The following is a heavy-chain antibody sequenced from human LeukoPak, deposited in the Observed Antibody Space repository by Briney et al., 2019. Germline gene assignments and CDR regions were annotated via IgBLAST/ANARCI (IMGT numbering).Heavy chain of an antibody. CDR2: IDHTGTT. CDR1: DDSITIYY. J-gene: IGHJ6*03. D-gene: IGHD4-11*01. CDR3: ARGRVSSSTWHSTYYYYFYMDV. V-gene: IGHV4-59*01. Sequence: SETLSLTCSVSDDSITIYYWTWIRQPPGKGLEWIGYIDHTGTTNYNPSLNSRVTISRDTSKNHFSLQLSSVTAADTAVYFCARGRVSSSTWHSTYYYYFYMDVWGKGTTVTISS.